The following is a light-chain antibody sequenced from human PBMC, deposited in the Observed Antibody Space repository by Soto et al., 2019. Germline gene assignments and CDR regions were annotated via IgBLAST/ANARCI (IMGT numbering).Light chain of an antibody. CDR1: QSVSSH. V-gene: IGKV3-15*01. CDR3: QQYDKWPGT. CDR2: GAS. Sequence: EIVMTQSPGTLSVSPGESATLSCRASQSVSSHLAWFQQKPGQAPRLLIYGASTRGTGIPATFSSSGSGREFTVTISRLQSGDSAVYDCQQYDKWPGTFGQGTKLEIK. J-gene: IGKJ1*01.